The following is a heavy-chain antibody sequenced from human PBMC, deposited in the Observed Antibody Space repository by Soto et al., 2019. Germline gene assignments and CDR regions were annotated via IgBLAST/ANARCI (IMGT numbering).Heavy chain of an antibody. J-gene: IGHJ6*02. V-gene: IGHV1-69*01. CDR1: GGTFNNNL. CDR2: ISPIYGTP. Sequence: QVQLLQSGSEVREPGSSVRVSCKASGGTFNNNLIAWVRQAPGQVLEWMGGISPIYGTPHFAQKFQDRVSMTAKEATGTGYMDLSSLRREHTATFYSARSIQLEYLHAFDVRGQGTTTTVS. CDR3: ARSIQLEYLHAFDV. D-gene: IGHD3-16*01.